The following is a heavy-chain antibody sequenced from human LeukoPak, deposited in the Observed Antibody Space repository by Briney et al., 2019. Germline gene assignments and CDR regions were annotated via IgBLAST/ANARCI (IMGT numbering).Heavy chain of an antibody. J-gene: IGHJ3*02. D-gene: IGHD1-26*01. CDR1: GFTASSNY. Sequence: GGSLRLSCAASGFTASSNYMSWVRQAPGKGLEWVSVIYSGGSTYYADSVKGRFTISRDNSKNTLYLQMNGLRAEDTAVYYCARFPLNLIVGAPQKAFDIWGQGTMVTVPS. V-gene: IGHV3-53*01. CDR2: IYSGGST. CDR3: ARFPLNLIVGAPQKAFDI.